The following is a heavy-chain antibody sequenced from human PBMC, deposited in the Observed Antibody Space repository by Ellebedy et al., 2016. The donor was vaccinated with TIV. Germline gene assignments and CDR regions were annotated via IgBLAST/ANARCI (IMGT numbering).Heavy chain of an antibody. CDR1: GGSISSGDYY. V-gene: IGHV4-61*08. CDR2: IYYSGST. J-gene: IGHJ3*02. D-gene: IGHD3-9*01. CDR3: AREAGYDILTGLASRWDAFDI. Sequence: SETLSLTCTVSGGSISSGDYYWSWIRQPPGKGLEWIGYIYYSGSTNYNPSLKSRVTISVDTSKNQFSLKLSSVTAADTAVYYCAREAGYDILTGLASRWDAFDIWGQGTMVTVSS.